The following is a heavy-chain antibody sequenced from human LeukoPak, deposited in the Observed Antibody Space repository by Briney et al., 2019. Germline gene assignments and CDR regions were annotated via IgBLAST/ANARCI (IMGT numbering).Heavy chain of an antibody. Sequence: PSETLSLTCAVSGGSISSSTYYWGWIRPPPGKGLEWIGNFYVGGSTNYNPYLKGRVTISVDTSKHQFSLRLSSVTAADTALYYCGRHRSDDYYFFNYWGEGTLVTVSS. D-gene: IGHD3-16*01. J-gene: IGHJ4*02. CDR2: FYVGGST. CDR3: GRHRSDDYYFFNY. CDR1: GGSISSSTYY. V-gene: IGHV4-39*01.